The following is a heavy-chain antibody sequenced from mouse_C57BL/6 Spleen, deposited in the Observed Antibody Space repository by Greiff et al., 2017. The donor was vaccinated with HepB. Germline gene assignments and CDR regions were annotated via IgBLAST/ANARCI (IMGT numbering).Heavy chain of an antibody. CDR3: AKDKGNYYAMDY. J-gene: IGHJ4*01. Sequence: VQLVESGAELVKPGASVKISCKASGYAFSSYWMNWVKQRPGKGLEWIGQIYPGDGDTNYNGKFKGKATLTADKSSSTAYMQLNSLTSEDSAVYFCAKDKGNYYAMDYWGQGTSVTVAS. CDR1: GYAFSSYW. D-gene: IGHD1-3*01. CDR2: IYPGDGDT. V-gene: IGHV1-80*01.